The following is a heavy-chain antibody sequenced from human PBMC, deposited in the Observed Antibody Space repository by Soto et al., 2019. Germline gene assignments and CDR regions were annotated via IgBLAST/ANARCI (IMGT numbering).Heavy chain of an antibody. CDR1: GTTFDSFP. CDR3: AREDDTTGHYSWFDP. V-gene: IGHV1-69*13. J-gene: IGHJ5*02. Sequence: SVKVSCKPSGTTFDSFPFSWVRQAPGQGLEWMGGFVPMFGSASIAQRFQGRVRITADASTGTGFMELSDLRSEDSAIYYCAREDDTTGHYSWFDPWGPGTLVTVSS. CDR2: FVPMFGSA. D-gene: IGHD3-9*01.